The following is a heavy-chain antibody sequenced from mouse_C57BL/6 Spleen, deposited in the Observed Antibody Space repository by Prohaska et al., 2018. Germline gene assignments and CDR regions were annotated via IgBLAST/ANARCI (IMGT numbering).Heavy chain of an antibody. CDR3: ARDYYGSSYPFAY. V-gene: IGHV5-12*01. Sequence: GGSLKLSCAASGFTFSDYYMHWVRQTSEKRLEWVAYISKGGGSTYYPDTVKGRFTISRANAKNTLYLQTSRLKSEDTAMYYCARDYYGSSYPFAYWGQGTLVTGSA. D-gene: IGHD1-1*01. J-gene: IGHJ3*01. CDR2: ISKGGGST. CDR1: GFTFSDYY.